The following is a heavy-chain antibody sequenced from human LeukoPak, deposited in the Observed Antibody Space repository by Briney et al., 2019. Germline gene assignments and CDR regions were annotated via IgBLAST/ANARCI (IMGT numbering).Heavy chain of an antibody. CDR2: IYYSGST. J-gene: IGHJ4*02. V-gene: IGHV4-59*08. D-gene: IGHD5-12*01. CDR1: GGSISSYY. CDR3: ARYDGATGAFDF. Sequence: SETLSLTCTVSGGSISSYYWSWIRQPPGKGLEWIGYIYYSGSTNYNPSLKSRVTISVDTSKNQFSLKLSSVTAADTALYYCARYDGATGAFDFWGQGTLVTVSS.